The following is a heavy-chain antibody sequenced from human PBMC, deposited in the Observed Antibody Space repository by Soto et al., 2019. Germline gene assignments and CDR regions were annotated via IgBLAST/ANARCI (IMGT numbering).Heavy chain of an antibody. CDR2: IIPIFGTA. J-gene: IGHJ6*02. V-gene: IGHV1-69*06. CDR3: ASLLWPYPDGMDV. D-gene: IGHD2-2*01. Sequence: SVKVFCKASGGTFSSYAISWVRQAPGQGLEWMGGIIPIFGTANYAQKFQGRVTITADKSTSTAYMELSSLRSEDTAVYYCASLLWPYPDGMDVWGQGTTVTVSS. CDR1: GGTFSSYA.